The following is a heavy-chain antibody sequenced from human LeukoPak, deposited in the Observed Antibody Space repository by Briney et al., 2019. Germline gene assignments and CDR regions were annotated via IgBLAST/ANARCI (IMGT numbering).Heavy chain of an antibody. D-gene: IGHD1-26*01. CDR3: TRHIEGDKTDY. CDR2: IRSKANSYAT. Sequence: GGSLRLSCAASGFTLSDSAMHWVRQASGKGLESVGHIRSKANSYATAYAASVKGRFTISRGDSKNTAYLQMNSLKTEDTAVYYCTRHIEGDKTDYWGQGTLVTVSS. V-gene: IGHV3-73*01. CDR1: GFTLSDSA. J-gene: IGHJ4*02.